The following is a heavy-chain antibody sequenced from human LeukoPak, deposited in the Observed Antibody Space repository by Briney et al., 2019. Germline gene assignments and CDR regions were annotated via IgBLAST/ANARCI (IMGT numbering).Heavy chain of an antibody. D-gene: IGHD6-13*01. J-gene: IGHJ6*03. CDR1: GGSISSYY. CDR2: IYYSGST. CDR3: ATGTAAVGRYYYYYMDV. V-gene: IGHV4-59*08. Sequence: SETLSLTCTVSGGSISSYYWSWIRQPPGKGLEWMGHIYYSGSTNYNPSLKSRATISVDTSKNQFSLKLSSVTAADTAVYYCATGTAAVGRYYYYYMDVWGKGTTVTISS.